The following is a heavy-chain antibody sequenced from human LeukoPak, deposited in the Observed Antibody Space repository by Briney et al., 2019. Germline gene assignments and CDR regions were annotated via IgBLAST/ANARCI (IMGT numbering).Heavy chain of an antibody. CDR2: IFYSGST. CDR1: GGSISSYY. D-gene: IGHD3-10*01. Sequence: SETLSLTCTVSGGSISSYYWSWIRQPPGKGLGWIGYIFYSGSTNYNPSLKSRVTISVDTSKNQFSLKLSSVTAADTAVYYCARGAGSGSSGFDIWGQGTMVTVSS. CDR3: ARGAGSGSSGFDI. J-gene: IGHJ3*02. V-gene: IGHV4-59*01.